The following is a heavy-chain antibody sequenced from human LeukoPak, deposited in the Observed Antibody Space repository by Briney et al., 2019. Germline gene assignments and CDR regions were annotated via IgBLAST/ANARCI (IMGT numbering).Heavy chain of an antibody. CDR1: GGSFSGYY. CDR2: INHSGST. CDR3: ARGSQSLGYCSGGSCRAKIFDY. V-gene: IGHV4-34*01. J-gene: IGHJ4*02. Sequence: SETLSLTCAVYGGSFSGYYWSWIRQPPGKGRGWIGEINHSGSTNYNPSLKSRVTLSVDTSKNQFSLKLSSVTAADTAVYSCARGSQSLGYCSGGSCRAKIFDYWGQGTLVTVSS. D-gene: IGHD2-15*01.